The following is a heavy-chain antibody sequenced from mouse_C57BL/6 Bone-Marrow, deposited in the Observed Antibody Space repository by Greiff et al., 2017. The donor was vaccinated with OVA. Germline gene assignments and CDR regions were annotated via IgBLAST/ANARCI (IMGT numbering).Heavy chain of an antibody. J-gene: IGHJ2*01. CDR3: TTQADFDY. CDR2: IDPENGDT. V-gene: IGHV14-4*01. CDR1: GFNIKDDY. D-gene: IGHD3-2*02. Sequence: VQLQQSGAELVRPGASVKLSCTASGFNIKDDYMHWVKQRPEQGLEWIGWIDPENGDTAYASKFQGKATITADTSSNTAYLQLSSLTSEDTAVYYCTTQADFDYWGQGTTLTVSS.